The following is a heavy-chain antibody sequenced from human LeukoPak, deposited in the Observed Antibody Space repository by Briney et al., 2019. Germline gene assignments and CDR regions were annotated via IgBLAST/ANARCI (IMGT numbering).Heavy chain of an antibody. CDR2: RRYDGSNK. Sequence: GGSLRLSCAASGVTFSSYGMHWVRQAPGRGLEWVAFRRYDGSNKYYADSVKGRFTISRDNSKNTLYLQMNSLRAEDTAVYYCAKGPYYDILTGYRRHYYMDVWGKGTTVTISS. V-gene: IGHV3-30*02. CDR3: AKGPYYDILTGYRRHYYMDV. J-gene: IGHJ6*03. D-gene: IGHD3-9*01. CDR1: GVTFSSYG.